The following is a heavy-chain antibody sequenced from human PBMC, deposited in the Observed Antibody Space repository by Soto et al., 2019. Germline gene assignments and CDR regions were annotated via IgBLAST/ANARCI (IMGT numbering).Heavy chain of an antibody. CDR3: ASVIAAAGTWFDP. CDR2: IIPIFGTA. V-gene: IGHV1-69*06. D-gene: IGHD6-13*01. J-gene: IGHJ5*02. Sequence: SVKVTSKAPGGTFSSYAISWVRQSPGQGLEWMGGIIPIFGTANYAQKFQGRVTITADKSTSTAYMELSSLRSEDTAVYYCASVIAAAGTWFDPWGQGTLVTVS. CDR1: GGTFSSYA.